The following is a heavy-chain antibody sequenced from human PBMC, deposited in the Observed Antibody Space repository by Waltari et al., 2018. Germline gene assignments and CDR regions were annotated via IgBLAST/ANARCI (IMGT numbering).Heavy chain of an antibody. V-gene: IGHV3-74*01. CDR1: GFTFSNYW. CDR2: MNPDGTIT. J-gene: IGHJ4*02. Sequence: VQLLESGGGLIKPGGSLRLSCVASGFTFSNYWMHWVRQTPGKGLVWVSRMNPDGTITTCADSVKGRFTIFRDNAKKTLYLQMNSLTVDDTAVYYCARGMGDYWGQGILITVSS. CDR3: ARGMGDY.